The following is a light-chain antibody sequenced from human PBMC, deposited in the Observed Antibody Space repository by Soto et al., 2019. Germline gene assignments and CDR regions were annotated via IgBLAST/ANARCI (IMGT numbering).Light chain of an antibody. CDR1: TAAVTSGHY. CDR3: LLSYSGTNWV. J-gene: IGLJ3*02. CDR2: DTT. Sequence: QTVVTQEPSLTVSPGGTVTLTCGCSTAAVTSGHYPYWFQQKPGQAPRTLIYDTTNKHSWTPARFSGSLLGGKAALTLAGAQTDDEADYYCLLSYSGTNWVFGGGTKLTVL. V-gene: IGLV7-46*01.